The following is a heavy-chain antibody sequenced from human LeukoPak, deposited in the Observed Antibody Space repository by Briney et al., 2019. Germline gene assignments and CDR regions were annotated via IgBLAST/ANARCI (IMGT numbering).Heavy chain of an antibody. CDR1: GGSFSGYY. J-gene: IGHJ6*03. V-gene: IGHV4-34*01. CDR3: ARGRGSSRNSYYYYYMDV. Sequence: SETLSLTCAVYGGSFSGYYWSWIRQPPGKGLEWIGEINHSGSINYNPSLKSRVTISVDTSKNQFSLKLSSVAAADTAVYYCARGRGSSRNSYYYYYMDVWGKGTTVTVSS. D-gene: IGHD6-13*01. CDR2: INHSGSI.